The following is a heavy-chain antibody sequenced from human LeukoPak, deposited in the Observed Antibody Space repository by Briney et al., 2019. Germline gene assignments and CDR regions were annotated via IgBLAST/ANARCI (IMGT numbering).Heavy chain of an antibody. CDR3: ARGDSSGWYMGPAIYYLDY. CDR1: GFTFSSYE. CDR2: ISSSGSTI. Sequence: GGSLRLSCAASGFTFSSYEMNWVRQAPGKGLEWVSYISSSGSTIYYADSVKGRFTISRDNAKNSLYLQMNSLRAEDTAVYYCARGDSSGWYMGPAIYYLDYWGQGTLVTVSS. V-gene: IGHV3-48*03. D-gene: IGHD6-19*01. J-gene: IGHJ4*02.